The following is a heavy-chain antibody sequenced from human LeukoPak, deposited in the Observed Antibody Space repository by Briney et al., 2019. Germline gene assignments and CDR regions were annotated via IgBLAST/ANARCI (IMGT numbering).Heavy chain of an antibody. V-gene: IGHV1-8*01. D-gene: IGHD6-19*01. J-gene: IGHJ4*02. Sequence: ASVKVSCKASGYTFTNNDINWVRQATGQGIEWMGWVSPDSGDTGYAPNFRGRVTMTTDTSINTAYMELTSLTSEDTAIYYCTRGRAAGDWGEGTLVTVSS. CDR1: GYTFTNND. CDR2: VSPDSGDT. CDR3: TRGRAAGD.